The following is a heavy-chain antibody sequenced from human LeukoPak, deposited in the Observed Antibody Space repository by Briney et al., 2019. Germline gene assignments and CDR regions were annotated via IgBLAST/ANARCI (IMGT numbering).Heavy chain of an antibody. CDR3: AKGRLRGDYFDY. D-gene: IGHD4-17*01. Sequence: PGRSLRLSCAASGFTFSSYGIHWVRQAPGKGLEWVAVISYGGSNKYYADSVKGRFTISRDNSKNTLYLRMNSLRGEDTAVYYCAKGRLRGDYFDYWGQGALVTVSS. V-gene: IGHV3-30*18. CDR1: GFTFSSYG. CDR2: ISYGGSNK. J-gene: IGHJ4*02.